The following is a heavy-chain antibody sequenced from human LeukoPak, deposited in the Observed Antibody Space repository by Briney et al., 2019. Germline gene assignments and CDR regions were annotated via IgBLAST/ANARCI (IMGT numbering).Heavy chain of an antibody. J-gene: IGHJ6*02. CDR2: ISAYYGNT. V-gene: IGHV1-18*01. Sequence: GASVKVSCKASGYTFTSYGISWVRQALGQGLEWMGWISAYYGNTNYAQKLQGRVTLTTDTSTSTAYMELRSLTSDDTAVYFRARADDISPRYYYGMDVWGPGTTVSVSS. CDR1: GYTFTSYG. D-gene: IGHD3-9*01. CDR3: ARADDISPRYYYGMDV.